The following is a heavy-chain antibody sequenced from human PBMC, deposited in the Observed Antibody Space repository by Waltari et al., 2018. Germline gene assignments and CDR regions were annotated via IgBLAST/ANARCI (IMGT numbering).Heavy chain of an antibody. D-gene: IGHD3-10*01. CDR2: IFSNDEK. V-gene: IGHV2-26*01. CDR3: ARIPGYNGSGRYTLDY. Sequence: QVTLKESGPVLVKPTETLTLTCTVSGFSLSNTRLGVGWIRQPPGKALEWLAHIFSNDEKSYTTSLKCRLTISKDTSKSQVVLTMTNVDPVDTATYYCARIPGYNGSGRYTLDYWGQGTLVTVSS. J-gene: IGHJ4*02. CDR1: GFSLSNTRLG.